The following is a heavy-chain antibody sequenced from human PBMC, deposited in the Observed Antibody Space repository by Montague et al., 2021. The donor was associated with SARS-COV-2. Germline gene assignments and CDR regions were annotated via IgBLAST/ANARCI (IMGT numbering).Heavy chain of an antibody. V-gene: IGHV3-48*03. CDR1: GFTFSNYD. D-gene: IGHD3-16*02. CDR2: ISTSAYTT. J-gene: IGHJ3*02. Sequence: SLRLSCAASGFTFSNYDMNWARQAPGKGPEWISYISTSAYTTSYAGSVKGRFTISRDNGKNSLYLQMNSQRVEGTAVYYCTRDYRSIVGDGLDIWGQGTKVTVSS. CDR3: TRDYRSIVGDGLDI.